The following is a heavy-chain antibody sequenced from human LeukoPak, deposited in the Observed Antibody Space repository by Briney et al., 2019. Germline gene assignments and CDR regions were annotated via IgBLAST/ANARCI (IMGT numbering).Heavy chain of an antibody. Sequence: GGSLRLSCAASGFTFDDYAMHWVRQAPGKGLEWVSGISWNSGSIGYADSVKGRFTISRDNAKNSLYLQMNSLRAEDTALYYCARIVVVAATNQKFDYWGQGTLVTVSS. V-gene: IGHV3-9*01. CDR2: ISWNSGSI. CDR1: GFTFDDYA. J-gene: IGHJ4*02. CDR3: ARIVVVAATNQKFDY. D-gene: IGHD2-15*01.